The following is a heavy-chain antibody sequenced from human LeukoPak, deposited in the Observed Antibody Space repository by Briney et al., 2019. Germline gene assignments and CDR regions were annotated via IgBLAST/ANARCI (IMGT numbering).Heavy chain of an antibody. CDR1: GGSFSGYY. J-gene: IGHJ3*02. Sequence: TASETLSLTCAVYGGSFSGYYWSWIRQPPGKGLEWIGEINHSGSTNYNPSLKSRVTISVDTSKNQFSLKLSSVTAADTAVYYCATYCTTNCQLAFDIWGQGTMVTVSS. CDR2: INHSGST. CDR3: ATYCTTNCQLAFDI. V-gene: IGHV4-34*01. D-gene: IGHD2-8*01.